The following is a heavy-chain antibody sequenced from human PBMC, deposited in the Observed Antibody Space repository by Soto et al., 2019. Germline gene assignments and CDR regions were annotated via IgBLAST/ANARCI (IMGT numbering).Heavy chain of an antibody. Sequence: QVQLVESGGGVVQPGRSLRLSCAASGFTFSSYGMHWVRQAPGKGLEWVAVIWYDGSNKYYADSVKGRFTISRDNSKNTLYLQMNSLRAEDTAVYYCARDYAYSSFLFDYWGQGTLVTVSS. V-gene: IGHV3-33*01. CDR1: GFTFSSYG. D-gene: IGHD6-6*01. CDR3: ARDYAYSSFLFDY. J-gene: IGHJ4*02. CDR2: IWYDGSNK.